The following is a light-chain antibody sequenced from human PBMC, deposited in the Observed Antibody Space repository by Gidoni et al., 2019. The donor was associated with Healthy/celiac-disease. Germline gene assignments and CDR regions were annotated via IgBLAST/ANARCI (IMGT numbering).Light chain of an antibody. CDR3: QQRSNWPPSLT. Sequence: EIVLTQSPSTLSLSPGERATLSCRASQSLSSYLDWYQQKPGQAPRRLIYDASNRATGIPARFSGSGSGTDFTLTISSLEPEDFAVYYCQQRSNWPPSLTFGGGTKVEIK. V-gene: IGKV3-11*01. CDR1: QSLSSY. CDR2: DAS. J-gene: IGKJ4*01.